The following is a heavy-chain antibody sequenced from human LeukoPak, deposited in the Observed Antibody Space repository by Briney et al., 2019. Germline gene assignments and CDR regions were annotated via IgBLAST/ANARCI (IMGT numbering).Heavy chain of an antibody. CDR1: GFTFSSYA. CDR3: ARDSLTAFDI. J-gene: IGHJ3*02. Sequence: GGSLRLSCAASGFTFSSYAMSWVRQAPGKGLEWVSYISSSSSTIYYADSVKGRFTISRDNAKNSLYLQMNSLRAEDTAVYYCARDSLTAFDIWGQGTMVTVSS. V-gene: IGHV3-48*01. CDR2: ISSSSSTI.